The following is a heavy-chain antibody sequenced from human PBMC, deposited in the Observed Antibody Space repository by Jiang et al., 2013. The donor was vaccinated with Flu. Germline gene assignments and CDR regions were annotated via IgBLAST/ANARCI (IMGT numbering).Heavy chain of an antibody. D-gene: IGHD1-26*01. V-gene: IGHV3-30-3*01. Sequence: RSLRLSCAASGFTFSSYAMHWVRQAPGKGLEWVAVISYDGSNKYYADSVKGRFTISRDNSKNTLYLQMNSLRAEDTAVYYCARDKGSGSYYIDYWGQGTLVTVSS. J-gene: IGHJ4*02. CDR2: ISYDGSNK. CDR1: GFTFSSYA. CDR3: ARDKGSGSYYIDY.